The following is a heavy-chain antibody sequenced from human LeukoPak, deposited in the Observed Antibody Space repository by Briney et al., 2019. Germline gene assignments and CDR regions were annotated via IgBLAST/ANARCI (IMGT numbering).Heavy chain of an antibody. V-gene: IGHV1-24*01. Sequence: ASVKVSCKVSGYTLTELSMHWVRQAPGKGLEWMGGFDPEDGETIYAQKFQGRVTMTEDTSTDTAYMELSSLRSEDTAVYYCATGHDFWSGYYSDYWGQGTLVTVSS. CDR3: ATGHDFWSGYYSDY. J-gene: IGHJ4*02. D-gene: IGHD3-3*01. CDR2: FDPEDGET. CDR1: GYTLTELS.